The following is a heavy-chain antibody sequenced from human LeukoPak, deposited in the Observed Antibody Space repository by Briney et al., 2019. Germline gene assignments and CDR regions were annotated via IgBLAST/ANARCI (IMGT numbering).Heavy chain of an antibody. CDR3: ARGRRLLLGYCSGGSCYSGFDP. Sequence: ASVKVSCKASGYTFTGYYMHWVRQAPGQGLEWMGWINPNSGGTNYAQKFQGRVTMTRDTSISTAYMELSRLRSDDTAVYYCARGRRLLLGYCSGGSCYSGFDPWGQGTLVTVSS. J-gene: IGHJ5*02. CDR1: GYTFTGYY. D-gene: IGHD2-15*01. CDR2: INPNSGGT. V-gene: IGHV1-2*02.